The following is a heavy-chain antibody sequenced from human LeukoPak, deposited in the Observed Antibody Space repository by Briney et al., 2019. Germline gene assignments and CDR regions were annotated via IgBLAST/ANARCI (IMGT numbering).Heavy chain of an antibody. D-gene: IGHD4-17*01. CDR1: KSTFSSFA. V-gene: IGHV3-23*01. CDR2: ISGSGHST. J-gene: IGHJ3*02. Sequence: GGSLRFSCAASKSTFSSFAITWVRQAPGKGLEWVSSISGSGHSTYYADSVRGRFTISRDNSKNTLYLQMNSLRAEDTAVYYCAKDPNGDYVGAFDMWGPGTMVTVSS. CDR3: AKDPNGDYVGAFDM.